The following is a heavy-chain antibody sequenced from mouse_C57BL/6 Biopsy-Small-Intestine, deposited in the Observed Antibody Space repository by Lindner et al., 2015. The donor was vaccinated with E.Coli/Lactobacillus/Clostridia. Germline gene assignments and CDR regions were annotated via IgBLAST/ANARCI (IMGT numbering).Heavy chain of an antibody. CDR2: IYPGGGTI. CDR1: GYAFSTSW. D-gene: IGHD2-3*01. J-gene: IGHJ2*01. Sequence: VQLQESGPELVKPGASVKISCKASGYAFSTSWMNWVKQRPGKGLEWIGRIYPGGGTINYNGKFKDKATLTADKSSNTAYMQLSSLTSEDSAVYFCARGGYYDGSCDYWGQGSTLTVSS. V-gene: IGHV1-82*01. CDR3: ARGGYYDGSCDY.